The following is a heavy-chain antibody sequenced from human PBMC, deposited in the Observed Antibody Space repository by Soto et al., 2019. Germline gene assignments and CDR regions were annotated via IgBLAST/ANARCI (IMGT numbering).Heavy chain of an antibody. V-gene: IGHV4-34*01. CDR2: INHSGST. CDR3: ARGEMATIYFDY. Sequence: TSETLSLTCAVYGGSFSGYYWSWVRQPPGKGLEWIGEINHSGSTNYNPSLKSRVTISVDTSKNQFSLKLSSVTAADTAVYYCARGEMATIYFDYWAQGTLVTVSS. CDR1: GGSFSGYY. D-gene: IGHD5-12*01. J-gene: IGHJ4*02.